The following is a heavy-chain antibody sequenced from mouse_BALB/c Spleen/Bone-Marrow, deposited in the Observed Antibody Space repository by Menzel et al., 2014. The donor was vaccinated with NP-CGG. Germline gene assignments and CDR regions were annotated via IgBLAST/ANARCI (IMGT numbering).Heavy chain of an antibody. CDR1: GFAFSSYD. Sequence: EVQRVESGGGLVKPGGSLKLSCAASGFAFSSYDMSWVRQTPEKRLEWVAYISSGGGSTYYPDTVKGRFTISRDNAKNTLYLQMSSLKFEDTAMYYCARQGYGYVDFDVWGAGTTVTVSS. D-gene: IGHD1-2*01. CDR2: ISSGGGST. J-gene: IGHJ1*01. CDR3: ARQGYGYVDFDV. V-gene: IGHV5-12-1*01.